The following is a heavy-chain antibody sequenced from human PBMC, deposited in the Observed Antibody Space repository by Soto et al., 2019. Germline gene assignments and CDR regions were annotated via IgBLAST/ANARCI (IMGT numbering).Heavy chain of an antibody. V-gene: IGHV4-39*01. CDR3: ARLIGNSWLDS. CDR1: GGSISSTSYY. J-gene: IGHJ5*01. CDR2: IYYSGST. Sequence: PSETLSLTCTVSGGSISSTSYYWGWIRQPPGKGLEWIGTIYYSGSTYYSASLKSRVTINPDTSNNQLSLQLNSVTPDDTAVYYCARLIGNSWLDSWGQGTLVTVSS.